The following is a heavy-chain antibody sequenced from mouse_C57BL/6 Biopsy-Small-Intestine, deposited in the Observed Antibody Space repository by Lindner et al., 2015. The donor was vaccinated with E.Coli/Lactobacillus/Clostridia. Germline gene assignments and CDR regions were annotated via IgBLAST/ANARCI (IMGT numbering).Heavy chain of an antibody. CDR3: ARSYYDTLDY. J-gene: IGHJ2*01. Sequence: VQLQESGAELAKPGASVKISCKASGYVFSSSWMNWVKQRPGKGLEWIGRIYPGDGDINYNVKFKGKATLTADISSSTAYMQLNSLTSEDSAVYFCARSYYDTLDYWGQGTTLTVSS. CDR1: GYVFSSSW. CDR2: IYPGDGDI. V-gene: IGHV1-82*01. D-gene: IGHD2-4*01.